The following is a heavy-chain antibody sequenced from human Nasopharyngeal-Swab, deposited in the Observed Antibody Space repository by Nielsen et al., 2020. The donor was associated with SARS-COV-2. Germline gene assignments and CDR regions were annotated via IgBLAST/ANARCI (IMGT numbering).Heavy chain of an antibody. CDR2: INQAGSVQ. D-gene: IGHD1-26*01. Sequence: GGSLRLSCAASGFTFTHHWMSWVRQAPGKGLEWLANINQAGSVQKYVDSVKGRFFISRDNTEKTLFLQMNSLTVGDTAVYYCVRNGGALDFWGQGTMVTVSS. J-gene: IGHJ4*02. CDR3: VRNGGALDF. CDR1: GFTFTHHW. V-gene: IGHV3-7*01.